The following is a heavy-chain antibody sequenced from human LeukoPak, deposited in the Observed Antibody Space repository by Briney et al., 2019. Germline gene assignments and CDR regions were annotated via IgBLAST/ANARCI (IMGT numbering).Heavy chain of an antibody. D-gene: IGHD1-1*01. CDR1: GYTFTTYY. CDR3: ARNVGSGLDY. Sequence: ASVKASCKAAGYTFTTYYLHWVRQAPGQGLEWMGFINPSGGSTSYAQKFQGRVSMTRDTSTSTVYMELNSLGSEDTAVYYCARNVGSGLDYWGQGALVSVSS. J-gene: IGHJ4*02. V-gene: IGHV1-46*01. CDR2: INPSGGST.